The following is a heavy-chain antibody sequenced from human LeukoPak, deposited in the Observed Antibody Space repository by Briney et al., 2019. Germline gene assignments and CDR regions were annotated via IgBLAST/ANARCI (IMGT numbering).Heavy chain of an antibody. J-gene: IGHJ4*02. CDR2: ISGSGGST. D-gene: IGHD3-10*01. CDR1: GFTFSSYA. V-gene: IGHV3-23*01. CDR3: ASFYGSGINYFDY. Sequence: GGSLRLSCAASGFTFSSYAMSWVRQAPGKGLEWASAISGSGGSTYYADSVKGRFTISRDNAKNSLCLQMNSLRAEDTAVYYCASFYGSGINYFDYWGQGTLVTVSS.